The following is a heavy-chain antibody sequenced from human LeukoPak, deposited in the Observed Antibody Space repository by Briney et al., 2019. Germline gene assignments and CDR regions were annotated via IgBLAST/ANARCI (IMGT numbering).Heavy chain of an antibody. CDR1: GYTFTSYW. Sequence: GESLKISCKGSGYTFTSYWIAWVRQMPGKGLEWMGIIYPDDSDTRYSPSFQGQVTITADKSISTAYLQWSSLKASDNAMYYCARQRRSSGWPNDYWGQGTLVTVSS. CDR3: ARQRRSSGWPNDY. CDR2: IYPDDSDT. D-gene: IGHD6-19*01. J-gene: IGHJ4*02. V-gene: IGHV5-51*01.